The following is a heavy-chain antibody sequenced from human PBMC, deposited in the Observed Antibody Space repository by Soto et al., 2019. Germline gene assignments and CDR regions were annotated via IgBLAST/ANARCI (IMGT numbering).Heavy chain of an antibody. V-gene: IGHV3-21*01. Sequence: PGGSLRLSCTTSGTIFSGYGMHWVRQAPGKGLEWVSFISSDRSYIYYADSVKGRFTISRDNAKNSLYLQMNSLRAEDTAVYYCASYSSLLKWGQGTLVTVSS. CDR2: ISSDRSYI. CDR1: GTIFSGYG. D-gene: IGHD2-15*01. CDR3: ASYSSLLK. J-gene: IGHJ4*02.